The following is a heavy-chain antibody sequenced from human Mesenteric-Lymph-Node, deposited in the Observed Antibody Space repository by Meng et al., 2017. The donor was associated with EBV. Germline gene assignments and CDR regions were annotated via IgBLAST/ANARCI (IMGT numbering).Heavy chain of an antibody. V-gene: IGHV4-4*02. D-gene: IGHD3-3*01. Sequence: VELQAGGPGLVNASWTLPLSCAASGGSSSSPNWWIWVRQAPGKGREWIVELFHSGTTDYSPSLKSRVTMSIDKSRNQFSLKLNSVTAADTAVYYCATVGGSFDFWIWGQGALVTVSS. J-gene: IGHJ4*02. CDR2: LFHSGTT. CDR1: GGSSSSPNW. CDR3: ATVGGSFDFWI.